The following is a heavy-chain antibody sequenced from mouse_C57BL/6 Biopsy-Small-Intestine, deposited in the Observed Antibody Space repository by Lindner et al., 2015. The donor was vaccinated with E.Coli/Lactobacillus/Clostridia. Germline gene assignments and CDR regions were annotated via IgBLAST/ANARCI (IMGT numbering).Heavy chain of an antibody. V-gene: IGHV1-14*01. CDR3: TRRDWDFAWSAY. J-gene: IGHJ3*01. CDR1: GYTFISYV. CDR2: INPYNDRT. D-gene: IGHD4-1*01. Sequence: VQLQESGPELVKPGASVKMSCKASGYTFISYVIYWVKQKPGQGLEWIGYINPYNDRTNYNEKFKGKATLTSDKSSSTAYMELSSLTSEDSAVYYCTRRDWDFAWSAYWGQGTLVTVSA.